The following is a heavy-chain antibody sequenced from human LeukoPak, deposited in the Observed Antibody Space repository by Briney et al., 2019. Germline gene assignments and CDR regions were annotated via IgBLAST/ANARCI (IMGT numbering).Heavy chain of an antibody. CDR2: IYTSGST. V-gene: IGHV4-4*07. Sequence: PSETLSLTCTVSGGSISSYYWSWIRQPAGKGLEWIGRIYTSGSTNYNPSLKSRVTMSVDTSKNQFSLKLSSVTAADTAVYYCARVRATDYGDYEAFDIWGQGTMVTVSS. J-gene: IGHJ3*02. D-gene: IGHD4-17*01. CDR3: ARVRATDYGDYEAFDI. CDR1: GGSISSYY.